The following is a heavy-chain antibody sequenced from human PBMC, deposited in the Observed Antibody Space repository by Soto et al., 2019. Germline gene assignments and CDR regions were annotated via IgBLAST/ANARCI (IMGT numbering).Heavy chain of an antibody. D-gene: IGHD2-15*01. Sequence: GGSLRLSCAASGFTFSDYYMTWIRQAPGKGLEWVSYISSSGTGIYYADSMKGRFTISRDNARKSLYLQMSSLRAEDTAVYYCARAYSDAFDIWGQGPTVTVSS. V-gene: IGHV3-11*01. CDR2: ISSSGTGI. CDR3: ARAYSDAFDI. CDR1: GFTFSDYY. J-gene: IGHJ3*02.